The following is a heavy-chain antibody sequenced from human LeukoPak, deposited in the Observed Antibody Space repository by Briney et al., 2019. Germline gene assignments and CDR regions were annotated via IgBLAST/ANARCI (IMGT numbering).Heavy chain of an antibody. D-gene: IGHD3-10*01. J-gene: IGHJ4*02. V-gene: IGHV3-30-3*01. CDR3: AREDPGGEEFDY. CDR1: GSTFSTYA. Sequence: GGSLRLSCAASGSTFSTYAMHWVRQAPGKGLEWVAAISYDGSNKYYADSVKGRFTISRDNAKNSLYLQMNSLRAEDTAVYYCAREDPGGEEFDYWGQGTLVTVSS. CDR2: ISYDGSNK.